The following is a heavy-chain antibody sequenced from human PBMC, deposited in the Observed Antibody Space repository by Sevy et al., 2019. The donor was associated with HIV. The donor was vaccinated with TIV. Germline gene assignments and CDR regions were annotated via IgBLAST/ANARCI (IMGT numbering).Heavy chain of an antibody. Sequence: ASVKVSCKASGYTFTSYGISWVRQAPGQGLEWMGWISAYNGNTNYAQKLQGRVTMTTDTSTSTAYMELRSLRSDDTAVYYCARGSSSPYYYSGMDVWGQGTTVTVSS. D-gene: IGHD6-6*01. V-gene: IGHV1-18*01. J-gene: IGHJ6*02. CDR3: ARGSSSPYYYSGMDV. CDR1: GYTFTSYG. CDR2: ISAYNGNT.